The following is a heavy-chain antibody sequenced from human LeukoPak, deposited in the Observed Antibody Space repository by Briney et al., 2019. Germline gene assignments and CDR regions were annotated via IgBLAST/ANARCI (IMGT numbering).Heavy chain of an antibody. J-gene: IGHJ4*02. D-gene: IGHD4-23*01. CDR2: ISSSSSTI. CDR3: ARDRKVVSAEISPAADY. V-gene: IGHV3-48*01. CDR1: GFTFSSYS. Sequence: PGGSLRLSCAASGFTFSSYSMNWDRQAPGKGLEWVSYISSSSSTIYYADSVKGRFTISRDNAKNSLYLQMNSLRAEDTAVYYCARDRKVVSAEISPAADYWGQGTLVTVSS.